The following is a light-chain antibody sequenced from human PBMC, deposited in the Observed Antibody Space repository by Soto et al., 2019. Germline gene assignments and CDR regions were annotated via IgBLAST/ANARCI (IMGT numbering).Light chain of an antibody. Sequence: QSVLTQPPSASGTPGQRVTISCSGSRSNIGSNTVNWYQQLPGSAPKLLIYSNNQRPSGVPDRFSGSKSGTSASLAISGLQSEDEADYYCAAWDDSLNGVYVFGTVTKLTVL. V-gene: IGLV1-44*01. CDR3: AAWDDSLNGVYV. J-gene: IGLJ1*01. CDR2: SNN. CDR1: RSNIGSNT.